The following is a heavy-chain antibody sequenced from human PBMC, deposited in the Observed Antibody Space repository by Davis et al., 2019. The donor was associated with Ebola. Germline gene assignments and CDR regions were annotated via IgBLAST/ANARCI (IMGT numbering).Heavy chain of an antibody. CDR3: ARDRGLGATGEGMDV. CDR2: ISSSSSYI. Sequence: PGGSLRLSCAASGFTFSSYSMNWVRQAPGKGLEWVSSISSSSSYIYYADSVKGRFTISRDNAKNSLYLQMNSLRAEDTAVYYCARDRGLGATGEGMDVWGQGTTVTVSS. CDR1: GFTFSSYS. J-gene: IGHJ6*02. V-gene: IGHV3-21*04. D-gene: IGHD1-26*01.